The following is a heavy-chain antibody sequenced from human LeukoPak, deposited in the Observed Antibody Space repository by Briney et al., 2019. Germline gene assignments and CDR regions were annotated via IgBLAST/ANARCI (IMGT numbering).Heavy chain of an antibody. V-gene: IGHV4-34*01. D-gene: IGHD6-19*01. J-gene: IGHJ4*02. Sequence: PSETLSLTCAVYGGSFSGYYWSWICQPPGKGLEWIGEINHSGSTNYNPSLKSRVTISVDTSKNQFSLKLSSVTAADTAVYYCARSSGWRDYWGQGTLVTVSS. CDR2: INHSGST. CDR3: ARSSGWRDY. CDR1: GGSFSGYY.